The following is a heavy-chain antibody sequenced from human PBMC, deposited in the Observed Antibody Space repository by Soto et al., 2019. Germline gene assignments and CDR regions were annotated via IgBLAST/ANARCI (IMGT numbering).Heavy chain of an antibody. CDR2: IIPIFGTA. CDR3: ATEIAAAGPRYYYGMDV. J-gene: IGHJ6*02. CDR1: GGTFSSYA. Sequence: QVQLVQSGAEVKKPGSSVKVSCKASGGTFSSYAISWVRQAPGQGLEWMGGIIPIFGTANYAQKFQGRVTITADKSTSIAYMELSRLRSEDTAVYYCATEIAAAGPRYYYGMDVWGQGTTVTVSS. D-gene: IGHD6-13*01. V-gene: IGHV1-69*14.